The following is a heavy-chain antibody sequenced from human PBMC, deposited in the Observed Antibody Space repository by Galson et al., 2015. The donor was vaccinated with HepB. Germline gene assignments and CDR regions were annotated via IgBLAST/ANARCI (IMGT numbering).Heavy chain of an antibody. CDR3: ARDAPRYSSGHWFDP. CDR2: TWYDGSDK. D-gene: IGHD3-22*01. Sequence: SLRLSCAASGFTFSNYGMHWVRQAPGEGLEWVAVTWYDGSDKKYADSVKGRFIISRDNSKNTLYLQMNSLRAEDTAVYYCARDAPRYSSGHWFDPWGQGTLVTVSS. V-gene: IGHV3-33*01. CDR1: GFTFSNYG. J-gene: IGHJ5*02.